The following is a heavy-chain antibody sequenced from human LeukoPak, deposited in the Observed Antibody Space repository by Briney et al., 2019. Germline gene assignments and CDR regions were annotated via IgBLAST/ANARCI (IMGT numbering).Heavy chain of an antibody. Sequence: GGSLRLSCAASGFTFSSYAMSWVRQAPGKGLEWVSAISGSGGSTYYADSVKGRFTISRDNSKNTLYLQMNSLRAEDTAVYYCANLKRPVVVVAANGFDYWGQGTLVTVSS. CDR1: GFTFSSYA. CDR3: ANLKRPVVVVAANGFDY. J-gene: IGHJ4*02. V-gene: IGHV3-23*01. CDR2: ISGSGGST. D-gene: IGHD2-15*01.